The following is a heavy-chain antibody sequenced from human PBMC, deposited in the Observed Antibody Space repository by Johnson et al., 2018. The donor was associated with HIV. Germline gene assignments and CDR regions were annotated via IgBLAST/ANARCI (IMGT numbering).Heavy chain of an antibody. D-gene: IGHD3-10*01. CDR1: GFTVSSNY. CDR2: LYSGGST. CDR3: ARDYYCSGSYYNVWGAGAFDS. Sequence: MLLVESGGGLVQPGGSLRLSCAASGFTVSSNYMSWVRQAPGKGLEWVSVLYSGGSTYYADSVKGRFTISRDISKNTLYLQMNSLRAEDTAVYYCARDYYCSGSYYNVWGAGAFDSWDRGTMVTVSS. J-gene: IGHJ3*02. V-gene: IGHV3-66*01.